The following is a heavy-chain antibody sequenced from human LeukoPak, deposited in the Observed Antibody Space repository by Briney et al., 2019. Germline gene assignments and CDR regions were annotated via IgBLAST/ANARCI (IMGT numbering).Heavy chain of an antibody. Sequence: GGSLRLSCAASGFTFSSYGMSWVRQAPGKGLEWVSVISGSGSITYYADSVKGRFTVSRDNSKNTLYLQMNSLRAEDTAVYYCAKVASGSYYNWPFDYWGQGTLVTVSS. D-gene: IGHD1-26*01. CDR1: GFTFSSYG. CDR3: AKVASGSYYNWPFDY. V-gene: IGHV3-23*01. CDR2: ISGSGSIT. J-gene: IGHJ4*02.